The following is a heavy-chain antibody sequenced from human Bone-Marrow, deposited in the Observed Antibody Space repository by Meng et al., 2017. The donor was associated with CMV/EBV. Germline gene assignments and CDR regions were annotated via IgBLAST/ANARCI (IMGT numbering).Heavy chain of an antibody. CDR3: ARGFNDFWSGYYKVKAFDI. Sequence: GSLRLSCAVYGGSFSGYYWSWIRQPPGKGLEWIGEINHSGSTNYNPSLKSRVTISVDTSKNQFSLKLSSVTAADTAVYYCARGFNDFWSGYYKVKAFDIWGQETMLSVSS. V-gene: IGHV4-34*01. CDR2: INHSGST. CDR1: GGSFSGYY. D-gene: IGHD3-3*01. J-gene: IGHJ3*02.